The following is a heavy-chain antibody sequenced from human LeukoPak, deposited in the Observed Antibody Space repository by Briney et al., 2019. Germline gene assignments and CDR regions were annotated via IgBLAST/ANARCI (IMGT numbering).Heavy chain of an antibody. CDR1: GGPISSYY. CDR3: ARAGYNWNHFGY. V-gene: IGHV4-4*07. D-gene: IGHD1-20*01. Sequence: SETLSLTCTVSGGPISSYYWSWIRQPAGKGLEWIGRFHTSGNTDYNPSLMSRVTMSVDTSKNQFSLKLNSVTAADTAVYYCARAGYNWNHFGYWGQGTLVTVSS. J-gene: IGHJ4*02. CDR2: FHTSGNT.